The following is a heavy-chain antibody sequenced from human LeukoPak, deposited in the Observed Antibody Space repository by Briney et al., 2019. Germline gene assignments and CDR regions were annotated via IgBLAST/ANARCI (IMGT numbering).Heavy chain of an antibody. CDR1: GYTFTSYY. CDR2: INPNSGGT. J-gene: IGHJ4*02. D-gene: IGHD3-16*02. V-gene: IGHV1-2*02. Sequence: ASVKVSCKASGYTFTSYYMHWVRQAPGQGLEWMGWINPNSGGTNYAQKLQGRVTMTTDTSTSTAYMELRSLRSDDTAVYYCARDQSPHYDYIWGSYRHDLDYWGQGTLVTVSS. CDR3: ARDQSPHYDYIWGSYRHDLDY.